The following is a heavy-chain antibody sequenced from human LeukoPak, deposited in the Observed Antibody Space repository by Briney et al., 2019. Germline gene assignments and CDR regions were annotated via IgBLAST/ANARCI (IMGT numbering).Heavy chain of an antibody. V-gene: IGHV3-7*01. D-gene: IGHD6-13*01. J-gene: IGHJ4*02. Sequence: GESLRLSCAASGFTFSSYWMSWVRQAPGKGLEWVANIKQDGSEKYYVDSVKGRFTISRDNAKNSLYLQMNSLRAEDTAVYYCATDGGPEYSSSWYLYWGQGTLVTVSS. CDR1: GFTFSSYW. CDR2: IKQDGSEK. CDR3: ATDGGPEYSSSWYLY.